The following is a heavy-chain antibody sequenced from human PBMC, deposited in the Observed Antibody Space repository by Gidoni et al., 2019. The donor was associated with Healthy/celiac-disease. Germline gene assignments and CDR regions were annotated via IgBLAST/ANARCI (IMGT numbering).Heavy chain of an antibody. J-gene: IGHJ6*02. D-gene: IGHD1-26*01. CDR3: ARGRSGSYYYYYGMDV. CDR2: IYYSGST. V-gene: IGHV4-39*01. Sequence: QLQLQESGPGLVKPSETLSLTCTVSGGSISSSSYYWGWIRQPPGKGLEWIGSIYYSGSTYYNPSLKSRVTISVDTSKNQFSLKLSSVTAADTAVYYCARGRSGSYYYYYGMDVWGQGTTVTVSS. CDR1: GGSISSSSYY.